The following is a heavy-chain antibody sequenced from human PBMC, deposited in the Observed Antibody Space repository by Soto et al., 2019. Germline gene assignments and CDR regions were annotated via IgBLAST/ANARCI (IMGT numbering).Heavy chain of an antibody. CDR3: ARVMFVAGTGYFDY. J-gene: IGHJ4*02. Sequence: NPSETLSLTCTVSGGSISSYYWSRIRQPPGKGLEWIGYIYYSGSTNYNPSLKSRVTISVDTSKNQFSLKLSSVTAADTAVYYCARVMFVAGTGYFDYWGQGTLVTVSS. CDR1: GGSISSYY. CDR2: IYYSGST. V-gene: IGHV4-59*01. D-gene: IGHD6-19*01.